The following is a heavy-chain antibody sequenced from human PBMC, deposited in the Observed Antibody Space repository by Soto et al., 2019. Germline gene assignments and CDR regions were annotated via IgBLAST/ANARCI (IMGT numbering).Heavy chain of an antibody. CDR2: TSNSGST. D-gene: IGHD2-2*01. CDR1: GGSITSSGYY. V-gene: IGHV4-31*03. J-gene: IGHJ4*01. CDR3: ARGGVSTKVDY. Sequence: QVQLQESGPGLVKPSQTLSLTCTVSGGSITSSGYYWSWIRQHPGEGLEWIGFTSNSGSTSYNPSLKIRVTISVDTSSNQFSLNLKSVTAADAAVYYCARGGVSTKVDYWGHGTLVTVSP.